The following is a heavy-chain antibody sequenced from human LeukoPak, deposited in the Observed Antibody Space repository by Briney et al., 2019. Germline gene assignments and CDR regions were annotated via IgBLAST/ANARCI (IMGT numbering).Heavy chain of an antibody. Sequence: PSETLSLTYAVYGGSFSGCYWSWIRQSPGKGLEWIGEINHSGSAYYNPSLKSRVTISVDTSKNQFSLNLSSVTAADTAVYYCARGLGTTVFDYWGQGTLVTVSS. CDR3: ARGLGTTVFDY. J-gene: IGHJ4*02. CDR2: INHSGSA. D-gene: IGHD4-11*01. CDR1: GGSFSGCY. V-gene: IGHV4-34*01.